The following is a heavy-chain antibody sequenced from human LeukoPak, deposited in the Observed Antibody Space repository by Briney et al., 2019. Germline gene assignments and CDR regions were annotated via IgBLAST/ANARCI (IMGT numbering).Heavy chain of an antibody. CDR1: GYTLTELS. V-gene: IGHV1-24*01. Sequence: ASVKVSCKVSGYTLTELSMHWVRQAPGKGLEWMGGFDPEDGETIYAQKFQGGVTMTEDTSTDTAYMELSSLRSEDTAVYYCATVGGGYYDFWSGPPEWFDPWGQGTLVTVSS. CDR3: ATVGGGYYDFWSGPPEWFDP. CDR2: FDPEDGET. J-gene: IGHJ5*02. D-gene: IGHD3-3*01.